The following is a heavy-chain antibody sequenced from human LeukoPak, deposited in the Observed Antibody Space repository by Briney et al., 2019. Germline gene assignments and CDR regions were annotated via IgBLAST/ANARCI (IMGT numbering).Heavy chain of an antibody. D-gene: IGHD4-23*01. V-gene: IGHV4-39*01. CDR1: GGXISSSSYY. Sequence: SETLSLTCTVSGGXISSSSYYWGWIRQPPGKGLEWIGSIYYSGSTYYNPSLKSRVTISVDTSKNQFSLKLSSVTAADTAVYYCARRGNSGFLDYWGQGTLVTVSS. CDR3: ARRGNSGFLDY. CDR2: IYYSGST. J-gene: IGHJ4*02.